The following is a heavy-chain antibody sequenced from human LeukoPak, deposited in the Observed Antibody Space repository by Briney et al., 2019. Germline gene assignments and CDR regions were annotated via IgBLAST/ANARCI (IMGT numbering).Heavy chain of an antibody. Sequence: SETLSLTCTVSGGSISSGDYYWSWIRQPPGKGLEWIGYIYYSGSTNYNPSLKSRVTLSVDTSKNQFSLKLNSVTAADTAVYFCAREPPGIDDAFDIWGQGTMVTVSS. CDR1: GGSISSGDYY. CDR3: AREPPGIDDAFDI. CDR2: IYYSGST. J-gene: IGHJ3*02. V-gene: IGHV4-61*08. D-gene: IGHD2-15*01.